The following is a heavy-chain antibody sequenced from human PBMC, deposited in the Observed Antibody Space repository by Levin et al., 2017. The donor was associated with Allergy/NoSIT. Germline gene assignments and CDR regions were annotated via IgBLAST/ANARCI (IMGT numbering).Heavy chain of an antibody. CDR2: IYYSGDT. V-gene: IGHV4-39*01. CDR3: VRLGENGFDY. D-gene: IGHD3-16*01. CDR1: GDSISSSTYY. Sequence: PSETLSLTCIVSGDSISSSTYYWGWIRQPPGKGLEWIGSIYYSGDTYYNPSLKSRVTISLDTSKNQFFLRLSYVTAADTTVYFCVRLGENGFDYWGQGALVTVTS. J-gene: IGHJ4*02.